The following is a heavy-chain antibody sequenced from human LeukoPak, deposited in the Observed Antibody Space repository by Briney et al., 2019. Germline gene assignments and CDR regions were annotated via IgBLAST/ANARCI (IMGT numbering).Heavy chain of an antibody. Sequence: GGSLRLSCAASGFTFSNYWMTWVRQAPGKGLEWVANIKQDGSKKYYVDYVKGRFTISRDNAKNSLYLQMNSLRAEDTAVYYCARVTGTDYIWGSYRYWGQGTLVTVSS. CDR2: IKQDGSKK. CDR1: GFTFSNYW. V-gene: IGHV3-7*01. J-gene: IGHJ4*02. CDR3: ARVTGTDYIWGSYRY. D-gene: IGHD3-16*02.